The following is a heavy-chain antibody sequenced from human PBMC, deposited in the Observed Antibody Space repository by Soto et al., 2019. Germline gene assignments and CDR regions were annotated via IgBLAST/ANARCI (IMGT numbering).Heavy chain of an antibody. D-gene: IGHD1-26*01. V-gene: IGHV3-21*01. Sequence: PGGSLRLSCAASGFTFSSYSMNWVRQAPGKGLEWVSSISSSSSYIYYADSVKGRFTISRDNAKNSLYLQMNSLRAEDTAVYYCARDREVGAASCFDYWGQGTLVTVSS. J-gene: IGHJ4*02. CDR2: ISSSSSYI. CDR1: GFTFSSYS. CDR3: ARDREVGAASCFDY.